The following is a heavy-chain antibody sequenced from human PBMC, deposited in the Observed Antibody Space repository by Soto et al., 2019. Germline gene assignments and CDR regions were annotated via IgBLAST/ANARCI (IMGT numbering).Heavy chain of an antibody. CDR2: INHSGST. J-gene: IGHJ4*02. CDR1: GGSFSGYF. D-gene: IGHD3-16*02. Sequence: SETLSLTCAVYGGSFSGYFWSWIRQPPGKGLEWIGEINHSGSTNYIPSLKSRVTISIDTSKNQFSLKLNSVTAADTAVYYCARGRLLLGELSFNSLDFWGQGTLVTLSS. CDR3: ARGRLLLGELSFNSLDF. V-gene: IGHV4-34*01.